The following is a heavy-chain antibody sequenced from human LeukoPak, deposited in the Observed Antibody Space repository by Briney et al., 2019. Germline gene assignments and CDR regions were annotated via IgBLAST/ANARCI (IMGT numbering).Heavy chain of an antibody. D-gene: IGHD1-20*01. CDR3: AGNSNDVGIDY. Sequence: SETLSLTCTVSGGSISSGDYYWSWIRQPPGKGLEWIGYIYYSGSTYYNPSLKSRVTISVDTSKNQFSLKLSSVTAADTAVYYCAGNSNDVGIDYWGQGTLVTVSS. V-gene: IGHV4-30-4*01. CDR1: GGSISSGDYY. CDR2: IYYSGST. J-gene: IGHJ4*02.